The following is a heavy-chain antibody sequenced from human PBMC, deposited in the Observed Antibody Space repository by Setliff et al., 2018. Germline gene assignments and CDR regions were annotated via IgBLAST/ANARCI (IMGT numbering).Heavy chain of an antibody. CDR2: MYDSGST. CDR1: GGSLSSGDY. CDR3: ARHIWAAKMQLSHDVFDI. Sequence: SSETLSLTCAVYGGSLSSGDYWGWIRQPPGKGLEWIGSMYDSGSTYYSPSLESRVTISVDMSKNHLSLELRSMTAADTAVYYCARHIWAAKMQLSHDVFDIWGQGTMVTVSS. V-gene: IGHV4-38-2*01. D-gene: IGHD6-13*01. J-gene: IGHJ3*02.